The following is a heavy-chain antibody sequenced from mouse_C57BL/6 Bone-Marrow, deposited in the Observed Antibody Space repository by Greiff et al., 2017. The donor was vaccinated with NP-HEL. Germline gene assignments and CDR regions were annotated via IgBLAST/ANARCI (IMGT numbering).Heavy chain of an antibody. CDR1: GYAFSSYW. D-gene: IGHD1-1*01. J-gene: IGHJ2*01. Sequence: VKLMESGAELVKPGASVKISCKASGYAFSSYWMNWVKQRPGKGLEWIGQLYPGDGDTNYNGKFKGKATLTADKSSSTAYMQLSSLTSEDSAVYFCARYYYYGSSYDYWGQGTTLTVSS. CDR2: LYPGDGDT. V-gene: IGHV1-80*01. CDR3: ARYYYYGSSYDY.